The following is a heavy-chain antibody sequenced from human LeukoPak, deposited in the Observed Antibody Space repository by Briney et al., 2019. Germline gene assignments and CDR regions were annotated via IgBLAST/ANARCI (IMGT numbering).Heavy chain of an antibody. D-gene: IGHD6-19*01. J-gene: IGHJ4*02. V-gene: IGHV1-69*17. CDR3: ASSNSSGWYRVGFDY. Sequence: GSSVKVSCKASGGTFSSYAISWVRQAPGQGLEWMGGIIPIFGIANSAQKFQGRVTITADKSTSTAYMELRSLRSEDTAVYYCASSNSSGWYRVGFDYWGQGTLVTVSS. CDR2: IIPIFGIA. CDR1: GGTFSSYA.